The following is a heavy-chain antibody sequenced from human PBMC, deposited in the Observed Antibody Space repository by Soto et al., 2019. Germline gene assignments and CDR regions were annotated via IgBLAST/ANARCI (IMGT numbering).Heavy chain of an antibody. V-gene: IGHV1-2*04. Sequence: QVQLVQSGAEVKKPGASVKVSCKASGYTFTGYYMHWVRQAPGQGLEWMGWINPNSGGTNYAQKFQGWVTMTRDTSISTAYRELGRLRSDDTAVYYCARARDIAVACTWFGAFDIWGQGTMVTVSS. CDR3: ARARDIAVACTWFGAFDI. CDR1: GYTFTGYY. CDR2: INPNSGGT. D-gene: IGHD6-19*01. J-gene: IGHJ3*02.